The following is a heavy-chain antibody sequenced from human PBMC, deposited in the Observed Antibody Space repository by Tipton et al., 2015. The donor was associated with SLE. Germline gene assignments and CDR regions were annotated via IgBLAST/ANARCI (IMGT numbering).Heavy chain of an antibody. CDR1: GGSFSGYY. CDR3: ARDRTQRGAFDI. V-gene: IGHV4-34*01. Sequence: LRLSCAVYGGSFSGYYWSWIRQPPGKGLEWIGEINHSGSTNYNPSLKSRVTISVDTSKNQFSLKLSSVTAADTAVYYCARDRTQRGAFDIWGQGTMVTVSS. J-gene: IGHJ3*02. D-gene: IGHD3-16*01. CDR2: INHSGST.